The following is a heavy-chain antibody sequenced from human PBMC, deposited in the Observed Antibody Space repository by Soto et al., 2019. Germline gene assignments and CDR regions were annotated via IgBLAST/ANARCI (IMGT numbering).Heavy chain of an antibody. CDR3: ATPYSNYRGYYYYGMDV. Sequence: KTGGSLRLSCAASGFTFSSYSMNWVRQAPGKGLEWVSSISSSSSYIYYADSVKGRFTISRDNAKNSLYLQMNSLRAEDTAVYYCATPYSNYRGYYYYGMDVWGQGTTVTVSS. D-gene: IGHD4-4*01. V-gene: IGHV3-21*01. CDR2: ISSSSSYI. J-gene: IGHJ6*02. CDR1: GFTFSSYS.